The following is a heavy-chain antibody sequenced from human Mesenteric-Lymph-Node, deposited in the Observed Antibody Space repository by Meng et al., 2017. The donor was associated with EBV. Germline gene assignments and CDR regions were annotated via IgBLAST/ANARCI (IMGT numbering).Heavy chain of an antibody. CDR2: INTNTGNP. Sequence: QVRLVQSGSWLKKPGGAVKVSCKASGSPFTNYALTWVRQAPGQGLEWVGWINTNTGNPTYAPGFAGRYVFSLDTSVSTAYLQISSLKADDSAVYYCARDSEGNDLSFDYWGQGTLVTVSS. J-gene: IGHJ4*02. D-gene: IGHD2-21*02. V-gene: IGHV7-4-1*02. CDR3: ARDSEGNDLSFDY. CDR1: GSPFTNYA.